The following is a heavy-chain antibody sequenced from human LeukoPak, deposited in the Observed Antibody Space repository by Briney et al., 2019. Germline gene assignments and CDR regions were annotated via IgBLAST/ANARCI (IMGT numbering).Heavy chain of an antibody. Sequence: SGGSLRLSCAASGFTFSSYGMHWVRQAPGKGVEWVAVISYDGSNKYYADSVKGRFTISRDNSKNTLYLQMNSLRAEDTAVYYCAKDLKQGGYLAHWGQGTLVTVSS. CDR1: GFTFSSYG. J-gene: IGHJ4*02. D-gene: IGHD3-22*01. CDR3: AKDLKQGGYLAH. V-gene: IGHV3-30*18. CDR2: ISYDGSNK.